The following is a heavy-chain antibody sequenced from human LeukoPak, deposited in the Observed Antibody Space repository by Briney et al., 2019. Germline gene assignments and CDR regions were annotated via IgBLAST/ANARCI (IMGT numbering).Heavy chain of an antibody. Sequence: SVKVSCKASGGTFSSYAISWVRQAPGQGLEWMGRIIPIFGIANYAQKFQGRVTITADKSTSTAYMELSSLRSEDTAVYYCARDGLFRGYDSSGYYSRYWGQGTLVTVSS. CDR1: GGTFSSYA. D-gene: IGHD3-22*01. J-gene: IGHJ4*02. CDR3: ARDGLFRGYDSSGYYSRY. V-gene: IGHV1-69*04. CDR2: IIPIFGIA.